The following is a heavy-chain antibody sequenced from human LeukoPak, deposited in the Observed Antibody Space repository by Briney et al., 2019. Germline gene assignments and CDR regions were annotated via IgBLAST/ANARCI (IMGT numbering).Heavy chain of an antibody. Sequence: KPSDTLSLPCTVSGDSISRYYGSWVRQPPGKGLEWIGYIYYNGSTNYNPSLKSRVTISVDTSKNQFSLKLSSVTAADTAVYYGARGFDWFDHWGQGTLVTVSS. CDR3: ARGFDWFDH. CDR1: GDSISRYY. D-gene: IGHD3-10*01. CDR2: IYYNGST. J-gene: IGHJ5*02. V-gene: IGHV4-59*07.